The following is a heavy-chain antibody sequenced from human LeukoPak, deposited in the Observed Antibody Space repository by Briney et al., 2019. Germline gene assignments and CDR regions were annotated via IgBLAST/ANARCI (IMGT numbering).Heavy chain of an antibody. J-gene: IGHJ4*02. D-gene: IGHD3-3*01. CDR2: IYHSGST. CDR1: GYSISSGYY. Sequence: SETLSLTCAGPGYSISSGYYWGWIRRPPGKGLEWIGSIYHSGSTYYNPSLKSRVTISVDTSKNQFSLKLSSVTAADTAVYYCARDPSFGVVIKAPPTFDYWGQGTLVTVSS. CDR3: ARDPSFGVVIKAPPTFDY. V-gene: IGHV4-38-2*02.